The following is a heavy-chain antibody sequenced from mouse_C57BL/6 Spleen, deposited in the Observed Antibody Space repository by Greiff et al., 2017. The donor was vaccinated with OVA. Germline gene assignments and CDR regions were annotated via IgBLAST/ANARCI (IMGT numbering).Heavy chain of an antibody. CDR1: GFTFSDFY. CDR2: SRNKANDYTT. Sequence: EVKVVESGGGLVQSGRSLRLSCATSGFTFSDFYMEWVRQAPGKGLEWIAASRNKANDYTTEYSASVKGRFIVSRDTSQSILYLQMNALRADDTAIYYCARDAGYDYPFAYWGQGTLVTVSA. CDR3: ARDAGYDYPFAY. D-gene: IGHD2-4*01. V-gene: IGHV7-1*01. J-gene: IGHJ3*01.